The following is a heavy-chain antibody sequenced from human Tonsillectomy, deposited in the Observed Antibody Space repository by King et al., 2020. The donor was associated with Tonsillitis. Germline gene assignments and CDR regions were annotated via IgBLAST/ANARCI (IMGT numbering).Heavy chain of an antibody. J-gene: IGHJ4*02. V-gene: IGHV3-21*01. CDR1: GFTFSSYS. CDR2: ISSSSTYI. Sequence: VQLVESGGGLVKPGGSLRLSCAASGFTFSSYSMNWVRQAPGKGLEWVSSISSSSTYIYYAYSVKGRFTISRDNAKNSLYLQMNSLRAEDTAVYYCATLPGPHSFDYWGQGTLVTVSS. CDR3: ATLPGPHSFDY.